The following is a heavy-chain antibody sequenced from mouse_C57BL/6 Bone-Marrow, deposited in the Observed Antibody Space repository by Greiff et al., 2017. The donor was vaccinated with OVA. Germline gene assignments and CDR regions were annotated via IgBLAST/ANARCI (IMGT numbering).Heavy chain of an antibody. CDR3: TYYGSSWFAY. D-gene: IGHD1-1*01. Sequence: EVMLVESGEGLVKPGGSLKLSCAASGFTFSSYAMSWVRQTPEKRLEWVAYISSGGDYIYYADTVKGRFTISRDNARNTLYLQMSSLKSEDTAMYYCTYYGSSWFAYWGQGTLVTVSA. J-gene: IGHJ3*01. V-gene: IGHV5-9-1*02. CDR2: ISSGGDYI. CDR1: GFTFSSYA.